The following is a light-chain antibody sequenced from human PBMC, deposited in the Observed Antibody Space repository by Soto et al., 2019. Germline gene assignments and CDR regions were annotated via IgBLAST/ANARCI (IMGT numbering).Light chain of an antibody. J-gene: IGLJ3*02. V-gene: IGLV2-14*01. CDR3: SSYTTSDTLV. CDR2: DVS. Sequence: QSALTQPASVSGSPGQWITISCIGTSSDVGGYNYVSWYQQHPGKAPKLMIYDVSNRPSGVSNRFSGSKSGNTASLTISGLQAEDEADYYCSSYTTSDTLVFGGGTKLTVL. CDR1: SSDVGGYNY.